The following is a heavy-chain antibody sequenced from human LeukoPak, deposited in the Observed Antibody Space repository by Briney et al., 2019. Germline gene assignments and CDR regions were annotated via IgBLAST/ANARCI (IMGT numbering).Heavy chain of an antibody. Sequence: ASVKVSCKASGYSFTSYYMHWARQAPGQGLEWMGVISPSGGSTTYAQRFKGSVTMTRDTSTSTVYMELSSLRSEDTAVYYCAKKGDPGVNYYVDYWGQGPLVTVS. J-gene: IGHJ4*02. CDR1: GYSFTSYY. CDR3: AKKGDPGVNYYVDY. V-gene: IGHV1-46*01. CDR2: ISPSGGST. D-gene: IGHD3-16*01.